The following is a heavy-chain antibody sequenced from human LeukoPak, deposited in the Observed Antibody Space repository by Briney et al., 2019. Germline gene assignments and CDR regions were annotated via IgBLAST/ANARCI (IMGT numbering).Heavy chain of an antibody. V-gene: IGHV3-9*01. CDR1: GFTFDDYA. CDR2: ISWNSGSI. J-gene: IGHJ4*02. Sequence: PGRSLRLSCAASGFTFDDYAMHWVRQAPGKGLEWVSGISWNSGSIGYADSVKGRFTISRDNAKNSLYLQMNSLRAEDTALYYCAKDIRGGWLQFLFDYWGQGTLVTVSS. CDR3: AKDIRGGWLQFLFDY. D-gene: IGHD5-24*01.